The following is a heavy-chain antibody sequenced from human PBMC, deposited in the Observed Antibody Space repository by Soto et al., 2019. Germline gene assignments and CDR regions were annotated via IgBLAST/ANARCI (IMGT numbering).Heavy chain of an antibody. J-gene: IGHJ6*02. V-gene: IGHV5-10-1*01. CDR2: IDPSDSYT. D-gene: IGHD7-27*01. CDR3: ARLALTGDSESRLYYYYVMDV. CDR1: GYSFTSYW. Sequence: PGESLKISCKGSGYSFTSYWISWVRQMPGKGLEWMGRIDPSDSYTNYSPSFQGHVTISADKSISTAYLQWSSLKASDTAMYYLARLALTGDSESRLYYYYVMDVWGQGTLVTVSS.